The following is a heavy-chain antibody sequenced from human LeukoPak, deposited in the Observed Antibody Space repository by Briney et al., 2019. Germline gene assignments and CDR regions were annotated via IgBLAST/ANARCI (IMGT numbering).Heavy chain of an antibody. D-gene: IGHD6-13*01. CDR1: GYTFTGYY. CDR3: ARVPERGSWSADY. Sequence: ASVKVSCKASGYTFTGYYMHWARQAPGQGLEWMGWINPNSGGTNYAQKFQGRVTMTTDTSTSTAYMELRSLRSDDTAVYYCARVPERGSWSADYWGQGTLVTVSS. J-gene: IGHJ4*02. CDR2: INPNSGGT. V-gene: IGHV1-2*02.